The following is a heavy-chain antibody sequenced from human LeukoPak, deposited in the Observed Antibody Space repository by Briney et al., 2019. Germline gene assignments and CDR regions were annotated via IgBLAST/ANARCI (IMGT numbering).Heavy chain of an antibody. J-gene: IGHJ4*02. V-gene: IGHV3-74*01. CDR1: GFTFTNYW. D-gene: IGHD3-16*01. CDR2: INSDGHTT. Sequence: GGSLRLSCAASGFTFTNYWMHWVRQAPGKGLVWVSRINSDGHTTTYADSVKGRFTTSRDNAKNTLYLQMNSLRAEDTAVYYCARGGVDYWGQGTLVTVSS. CDR3: ARGGVDY.